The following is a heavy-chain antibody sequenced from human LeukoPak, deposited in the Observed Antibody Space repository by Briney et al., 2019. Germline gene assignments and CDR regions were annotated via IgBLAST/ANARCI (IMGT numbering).Heavy chain of an antibody. CDR1: GYTFTNYN. Sequence: ASVKVSCKASGYTFTNYNIDWVRQATGQGLEWMGWINPNSGRAGCVQKFPGRVNITRDTSISTAYMELSSLRSEDTAVYYCVRVYHDGSFESGNWFDPWGQGTLVTVSS. D-gene: IGHD3-22*01. CDR2: INPNSGRA. J-gene: IGHJ5*02. V-gene: IGHV1-8*01. CDR3: VRVYHDGSFESGNWFDP.